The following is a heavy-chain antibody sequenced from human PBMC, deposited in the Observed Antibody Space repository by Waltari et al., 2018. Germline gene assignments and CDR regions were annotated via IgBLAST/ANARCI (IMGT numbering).Heavy chain of an antibody. CDR2: IYHSGST. D-gene: IGHD3-22*01. V-gene: IGHV4-38-2*01. CDR3: ARVEYDSSGYFDY. CDR1: GYSISSGYY. Sequence: QVQLQESGPGLVKPSETLSLTCAVSGYSISSGYYWGWIRQPPGKGLEWIGSIYHSGSTYYNPSLKSRVTISVDTSKNQFSLKLSSVTAADTAVYYCARVEYDSSGYFDYWGQGTLVTVSS. J-gene: IGHJ4*02.